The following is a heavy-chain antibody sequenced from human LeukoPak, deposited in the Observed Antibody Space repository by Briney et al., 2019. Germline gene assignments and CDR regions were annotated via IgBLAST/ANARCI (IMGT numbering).Heavy chain of an antibody. CDR1: GGSLSSYY. D-gene: IGHD4-17*01. Sequence: SETLSLTCTVSGGSLSSYYWSWIRQPAGKGLEWIGCIYTSGSTNYNPSLKSRVTMSVDTSKNQLSLKLSSVTAADTAVYYCARDMTTVHPYYGMDVWGQGTTVTVSS. CDR3: ARDMTTVHPYYGMDV. V-gene: IGHV4-4*07. J-gene: IGHJ6*02. CDR2: IYTSGST.